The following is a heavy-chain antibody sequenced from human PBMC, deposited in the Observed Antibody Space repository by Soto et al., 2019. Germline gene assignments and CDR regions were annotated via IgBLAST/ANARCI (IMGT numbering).Heavy chain of an antibody. CDR3: ARTYDSSGYYYGHWFDP. CDR1: GGSISSSSYY. Sequence: ETLSLTCTVSGGSISSSSYYWGWIRQPPGTGLEWIGSIYYSGSTYYNPSLKSRVTISVDTSKNQFSLKLSSVTAADTAVYYCARTYDSSGYYYGHWFDPWGQGTLVTVSS. CDR2: IYYSGST. D-gene: IGHD3-22*01. J-gene: IGHJ5*02. V-gene: IGHV4-39*01.